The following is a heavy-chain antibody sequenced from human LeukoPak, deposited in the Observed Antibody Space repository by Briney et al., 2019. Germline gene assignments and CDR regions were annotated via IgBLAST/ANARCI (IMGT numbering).Heavy chain of an antibody. J-gene: IGHJ3*02. CDR3: AKVGCWNSVCHGAFDT. CDR2: ISTSSSYI. D-gene: IGHD1-7*01. Sequence: NPGGSLRLSCAASGFTFNTYSMNWVRQAPGKGLEWVSSISTSSSYIYYADSVKGRFTISRHNAKNSLYLQMNSLRAEDTAVYYCAKVGCWNSVCHGAFDTWGQGTVVTVSS. V-gene: IGHV3-21*04. CDR1: GFTFNTYS.